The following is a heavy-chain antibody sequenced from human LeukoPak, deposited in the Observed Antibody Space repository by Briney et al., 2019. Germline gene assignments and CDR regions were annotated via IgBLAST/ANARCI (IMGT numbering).Heavy chain of an antibody. CDR2: INPNSGGT. CDR3: ARGGDYGGTVFDY. V-gene: IGHV1-2*02. CDR1: GYTFTGYY. J-gene: IGHJ4*02. Sequence: ASVKVSCKASGYTFTGYYMHWVRQAPGQGLEWMGWINPNSGGTNYAQKFQGRVTMTRDTSISTAYMELSRLRSDDTAVYYCARGGDYGGTVFDYWRQGTLVTVSS. D-gene: IGHD4-23*01.